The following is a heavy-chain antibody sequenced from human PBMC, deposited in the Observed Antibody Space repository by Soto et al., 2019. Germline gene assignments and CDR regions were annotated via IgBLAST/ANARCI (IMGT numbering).Heavy chain of an antibody. CDR1: GGSISSSSYY. V-gene: IGHV4-39*07. CDR3: AEGYSYGYFDY. J-gene: IGHJ4*02. Sequence: SETLSLTCTVSGGSISSSSYYWGWIRQPPGKGLEWIGSIYYSGSTYYNQSLKSRVTISVDTSKNQFSLKLSSVTAADTAVYYCAEGYSYGYFDYWGQGTLVTVSS. D-gene: IGHD5-18*01. CDR2: IYYSGST.